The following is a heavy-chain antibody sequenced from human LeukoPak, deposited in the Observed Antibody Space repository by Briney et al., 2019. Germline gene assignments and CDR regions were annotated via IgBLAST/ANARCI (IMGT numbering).Heavy chain of an antibody. V-gene: IGHV4-59*01. J-gene: IGHJ5*02. D-gene: IGHD1-14*01. Sequence: SETLSLTCTVSGGSISSYCWSWIRQPPGKGLEWIGYIYYSGSTNYNPSLKSRVTISVDTSKNQFSLKLSSVTAADTAVYYCARGPGAIDPWGQGTLVTVSS. CDR1: GGSISSYC. CDR3: ARGPGAIDP. CDR2: IYYSGST.